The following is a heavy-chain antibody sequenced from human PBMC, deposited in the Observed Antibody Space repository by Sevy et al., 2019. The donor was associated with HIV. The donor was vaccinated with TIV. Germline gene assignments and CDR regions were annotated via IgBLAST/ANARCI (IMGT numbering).Heavy chain of an antibody. V-gene: IGHV3-33*01. CDR3: ARERVRNSSWGSRSWDYYYGMDV. CDR1: GFTFSSYG. D-gene: IGHD6-13*01. Sequence: GGSLRLSCAASGFTFSSYGMHWVRQAPGKGLEWVAVIWYDGSNKYYADSVKGRFTISRDNSKNTLYMQMNGLRAEDTAVDYCARERVRNSSWGSRSWDYYYGMDVWGQGTTVTVSS. J-gene: IGHJ6*02. CDR2: IWYDGSNK.